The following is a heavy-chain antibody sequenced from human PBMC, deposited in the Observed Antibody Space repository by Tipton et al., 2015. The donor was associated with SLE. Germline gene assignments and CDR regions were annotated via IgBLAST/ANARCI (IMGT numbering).Heavy chain of an antibody. CDR1: GFTFSSYS. J-gene: IGHJ3*02. Sequence: GSLRLSCAASGFTFSSYSMNWVRQAPGKGLELISYITSNSLFTQYADSVKGRFIISRDNAKNSLFLQMNSLRAEDTAVYYCARDRIYAFDIWGQGTMVTVSS. CDR3: ARDRIYAFDI. V-gene: IGHV3-48*01. CDR2: ITSNSLFT.